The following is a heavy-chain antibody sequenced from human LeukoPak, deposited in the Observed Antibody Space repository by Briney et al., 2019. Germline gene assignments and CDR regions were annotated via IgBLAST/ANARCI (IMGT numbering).Heavy chain of an antibody. J-gene: IGHJ4*02. Sequence: GGSLRLSCAASGFTFSSYAMTWVRQAPGKGPEWVSTTSGTGGSTYYADSVKGRFTISRDNAKNSLFLQMNSLRVEDTALYYCAKDLGGSATTVWSQGTLVTVSS. CDR1: GFTFSSYA. V-gene: IGHV3-23*01. D-gene: IGHD2-2*01. CDR3: AKDLGGSATTV. CDR2: TSGTGGST.